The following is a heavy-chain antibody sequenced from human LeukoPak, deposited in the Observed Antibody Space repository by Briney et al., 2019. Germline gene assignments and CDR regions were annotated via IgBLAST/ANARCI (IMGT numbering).Heavy chain of an antibody. V-gene: IGHV4-4*02. CDR3: ARDRGRGEFDY. CDR1: GGSISSGYW. D-gene: IGHD3-10*01. Sequence: PSGTLSLTCAVSGGSISSGYWWNWVRQPPGKGLEWIGEISHSGSTKYKPSLKSRVTISIDRSKNQFSLKLSSVTAADTAVYYCARDRGRGEFDYWGQGTLVTFSS. CDR2: ISHSGST. J-gene: IGHJ4*02.